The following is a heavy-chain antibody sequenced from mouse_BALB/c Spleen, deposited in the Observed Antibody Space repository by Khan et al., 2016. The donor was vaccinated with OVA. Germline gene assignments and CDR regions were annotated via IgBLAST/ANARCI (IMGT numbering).Heavy chain of an antibody. CDR1: GYTFTTYW. J-gene: IGHJ2*01. CDR2: INPTPGYT. CDR3: SGDRMDY. V-gene: IGHV1-7*01. Sequence: VQLQESGAELAKPGASVKMSCKASGYTFTTYWMHWVKQRPGQGLEWIGYINPTPGYTAYNEKFKDKATFSADQSSSTAYLQLSSLTYEDSAVYYCSGDRMDYWGQGTTLTVSS.